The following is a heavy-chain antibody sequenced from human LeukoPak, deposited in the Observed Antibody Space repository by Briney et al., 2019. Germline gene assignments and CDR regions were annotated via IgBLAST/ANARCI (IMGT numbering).Heavy chain of an antibody. J-gene: IGHJ4*02. V-gene: IGHV3-7*01. CDR1: GFTFSSYW. D-gene: IGHD3-22*01. CDR2: IKQDGSEK. CDR3: ARERNVYDSSGYYFDY. Sequence: GGSLRLSCAASGFTFSSYWMSWVRQAPGKGLEWVANIKQDGSEKYYVDSVKGRFTISRDNAKNSLYLQMNSLGAEDTAVYYCARERNVYDSSGYYFDYWGQGTLVTVSS.